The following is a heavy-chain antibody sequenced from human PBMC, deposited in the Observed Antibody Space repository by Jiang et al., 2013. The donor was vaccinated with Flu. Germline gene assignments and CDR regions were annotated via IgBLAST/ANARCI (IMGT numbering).Heavy chain of an antibody. D-gene: IGHD3-3*01. J-gene: IGHJ4*02. V-gene: IGHV4-38-2*02. Sequence: LLKPSETLSLTCTVSGFSISRGYYWAWIRQPPGKGLEWVGSVFHTGSTYYNRSLKSRLTMSVDTSNNQISPKLNSVTAADTAVYFCARHPTGVATAGAFDSWGRGTAVIVSS. CDR1: GFSISRGYY. CDR2: VFHTGST. CDR3: ARHPTGVATAGAFDS.